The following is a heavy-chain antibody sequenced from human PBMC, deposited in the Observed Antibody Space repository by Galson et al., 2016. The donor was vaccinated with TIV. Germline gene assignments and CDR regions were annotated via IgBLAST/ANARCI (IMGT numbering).Heavy chain of an antibody. CDR2: ISSGSYVI. J-gene: IGHJ4*02. CDR3: ARWGGGHFDY. D-gene: IGHD3-16*01. V-gene: IGHV3-48*03. Sequence: SLRLSCASSGLSVSSNYMTWVRQAPGKGLEWVSYISSGSYVIHYADSVKGRFTISRDNADNSLHLHMNNLKVEDTAVYYCARWGGGHFDYWGQGALVTVSS. CDR1: GLSVSSNY.